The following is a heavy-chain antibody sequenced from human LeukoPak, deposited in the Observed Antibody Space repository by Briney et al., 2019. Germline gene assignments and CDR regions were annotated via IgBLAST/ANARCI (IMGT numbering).Heavy chain of an antibody. CDR2: VHYSGGT. D-gene: IGHD2-8*01. J-gene: IGHJ4*02. Sequence: PSETLSLTCTVSGGSISGYYWSWIRQPPGKGLEWTGFVHYSGGTNYNPSFKSRLTISVDTSKNQFSLKLSSVTAADTAVYYCARYASASYYFDYWGQGTLVTVSS. V-gene: IGHV4-59*01. CDR3: ARYASASYYFDY. CDR1: GGSISGYY.